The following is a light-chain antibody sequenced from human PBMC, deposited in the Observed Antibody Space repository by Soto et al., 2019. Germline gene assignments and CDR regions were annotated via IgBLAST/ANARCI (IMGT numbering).Light chain of an antibody. CDR2: GAS. V-gene: IGKV3-20*01. CDR3: QQYGISPPLT. J-gene: IGKJ4*01. Sequence: EIVMTHSPRTLSLSPGEGVTLSCSASQSVTVNSLAWYQQKPGQAPRLLIYGASSRATGIPDRFSGSGSATDFTLTISRLEPEDFAVYYCQQYGISPPLTFGGGTKVDIK. CDR1: QSVTVNS.